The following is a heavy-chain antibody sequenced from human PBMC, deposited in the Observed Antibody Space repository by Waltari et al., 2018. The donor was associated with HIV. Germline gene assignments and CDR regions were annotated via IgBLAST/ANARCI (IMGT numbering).Heavy chain of an antibody. J-gene: IGHJ6*02. V-gene: IGHV1-18*01. CDR1: GYTFSAYA. Sequence: VQLVQSGAEVKRPGASVRVSCTSSGYTFSAYAINWVRQAPGQGLEWLGWINNYDGQTNFAEKFQGRVTMTSDTSKGTASMELRSVRSDDTAVYFCARGVALVRGVKIRGHMDVWGQGTTVTVSS. CDR3: ARGVALVRGVKIRGHMDV. CDR2: INNYDGQT. D-gene: IGHD3-10*01.